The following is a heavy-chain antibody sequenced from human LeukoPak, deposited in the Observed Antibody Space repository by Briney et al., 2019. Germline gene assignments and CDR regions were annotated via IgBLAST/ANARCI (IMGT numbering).Heavy chain of an antibody. CDR3: ARGGDYGDYVFDY. CDR1: GGSISSGGYS. V-gene: IGHV4-30-2*01. CDR2: IYHSGST. D-gene: IGHD4-17*01. J-gene: IGHJ4*02. Sequence: SQTLSLTCAVSGGSISSGGYSWSWIRQPPGKGLEWIGYIYHSGSTYYNPSLESRVTISVDRSKNQFSLKLSSVTAADTAVYYCARGGDYGDYVFDYWGQGTLVTVSS.